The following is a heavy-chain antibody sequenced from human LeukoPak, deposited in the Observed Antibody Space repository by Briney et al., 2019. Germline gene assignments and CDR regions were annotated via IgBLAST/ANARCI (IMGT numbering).Heavy chain of an antibody. V-gene: IGHV4-34*01. CDR1: GGSFSGYY. CDR2: INHSGST. Sequence: SETLSLTSAVYGGSFSGYYWSWIRQPPGKGLEWIGEINHSGSTNYNPSLKSRVTISVDTSKNQFSLKLSSVTAADTAVYYCAREFLWVHYYMDVWGKGTTVTVSS. CDR3: AREFLWVHYYMDV. D-gene: IGHD1-26*01. J-gene: IGHJ6*03.